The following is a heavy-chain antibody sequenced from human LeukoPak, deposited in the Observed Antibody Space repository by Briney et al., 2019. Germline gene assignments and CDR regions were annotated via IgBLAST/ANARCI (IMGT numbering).Heavy chain of an antibody. CDR3: ARDRTPYGSGRRNWFDP. CDR1: GYTFSNYY. CDR2: INPNSGGT. J-gene: IGHJ5*02. V-gene: IGHV1-2*02. D-gene: IGHD3-10*01. Sequence: ASVKVSCKASGYTFSNYYIHWVRQAPGQGLEWMGWINPNSGGTNYAQKFQGRVTMTRDTSISTAYMELSRLRSDDTAVYYCARDRTPYGSGRRNWFDPWGQGTLVTVSS.